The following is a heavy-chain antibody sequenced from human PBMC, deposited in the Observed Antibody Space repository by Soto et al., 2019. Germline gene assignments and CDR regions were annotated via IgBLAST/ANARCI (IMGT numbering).Heavy chain of an antibody. J-gene: IGHJ4*02. CDR3: ARGDYDFWSGYFTSFDY. CDR1: GGSISSGAYS. D-gene: IGHD3-3*01. Sequence: PSETLSLTCAVSGGSISSGAYSWSWIRQPPGKGLEWIGYISHSGSTYYNPSLKSRVTISVDRSKNQFSLKLSSVTAADTAVDYCARGDYDFWSGYFTSFDYWGQGTQVTVSS. V-gene: IGHV4-30-2*01. CDR2: ISHSGST.